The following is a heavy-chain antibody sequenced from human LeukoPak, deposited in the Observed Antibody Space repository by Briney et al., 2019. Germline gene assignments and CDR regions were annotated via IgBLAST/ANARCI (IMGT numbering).Heavy chain of an antibody. J-gene: IGHJ4*02. CDR1: GFTFSSYS. Sequence: GGSLRLSCAASGFTFSSYSMNWVRQAPGKGLEWVSSISSSSSYIYYADSVKGRFTISRDNAKNSLYLQMNSLRAEDTAVYYCARHQGIVGATGFDYWGQGTLVTVSS. CDR3: ARHQGIVGATGFDY. V-gene: IGHV3-21*01. CDR2: ISSSSSYI. D-gene: IGHD1-26*01.